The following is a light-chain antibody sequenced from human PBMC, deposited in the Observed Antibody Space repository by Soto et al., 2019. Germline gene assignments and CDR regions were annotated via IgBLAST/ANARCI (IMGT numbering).Light chain of an antibody. Sequence: QSALTQPASVSGSPGQSITISCTGTSSDVGGYNYVSWYQQHPGKAPKLMIYDVSNRPSGVSNRFSGSKSGNTASLTISGLQAEDEADYYCSSYTSSSTDILFGTGTKVTVL. CDR1: SSDVGGYNY. J-gene: IGLJ1*01. V-gene: IGLV2-14*01. CDR3: SSYTSSSTDIL. CDR2: DVS.